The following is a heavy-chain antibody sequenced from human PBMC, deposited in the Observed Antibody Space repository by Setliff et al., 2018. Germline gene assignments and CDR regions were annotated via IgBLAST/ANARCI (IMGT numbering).Heavy chain of an antibody. CDR2: INQRGSER. CDR1: GFTFSNAW. J-gene: IGHJ4*02. V-gene: IGHV3-7*03. CDR3: ATDQNRAFED. Sequence: PGGSLRLSCAASGFTFSNAWMNWVRQAPGKGPEWVANINQRGSERNYVDSVKGRFTISRDNAKNSLYLQMSSLRADDTAVYYCATDQNRAFEDWGQGVLVTVSS.